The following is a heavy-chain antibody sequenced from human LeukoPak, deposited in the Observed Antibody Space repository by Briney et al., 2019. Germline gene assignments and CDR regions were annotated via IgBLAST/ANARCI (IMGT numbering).Heavy chain of an antibody. CDR3: VPASVGATDY. J-gene: IGHJ4*02. CDR2: ISSSSSDI. CDR1: GFTFSSYS. D-gene: IGHD1-26*01. V-gene: IGHV3-21*01. Sequence: GGSLRLSCAASGFTFSSYSMNWVRQAPGQGLEWVSSISSSSSDIYYADSVKGRFTISRDNAKNSLYLPMNSLRAEDTAVYFCVPASVGATDYWGQGTLVTVSS.